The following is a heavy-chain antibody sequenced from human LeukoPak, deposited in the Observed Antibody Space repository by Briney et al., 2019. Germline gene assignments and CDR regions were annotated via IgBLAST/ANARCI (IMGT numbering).Heavy chain of an antibody. V-gene: IGHV3-74*01. CDR2: INSDGSST. D-gene: IGHD3-10*01. CDR3: ARDRGSGSLTNYFDY. J-gene: IGHJ4*02. Sequence: GGSLRLSCAASGFTSSNYWMHWVRQAPGKGLVWVSRINSDGSSTNYADSVKGRFTISRDNAKNTLYLQMNSLRAEDTAVYYCARDRGSGSLTNYFDYWGQGTLVTVSS. CDR1: GFTSSNYW.